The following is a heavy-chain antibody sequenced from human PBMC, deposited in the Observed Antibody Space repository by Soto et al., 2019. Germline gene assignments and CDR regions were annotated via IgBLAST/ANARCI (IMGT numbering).Heavy chain of an antibody. Sequence: QVHLVQSGAEVKKPGASVKVSCKASGYTFTSCGISWVRQAPGQGLEWMGLINTYNGYTNYPQNFQGRVTMTTDTSTGTVCMELRSLTSDDTAVYYCARDLTKGLDVWGQGTTVTVSS. V-gene: IGHV1-18*01. CDR2: INTYNGYT. CDR3: ARDLTKGLDV. J-gene: IGHJ6*02. D-gene: IGHD4-4*01. CDR1: GYTFTSCG.